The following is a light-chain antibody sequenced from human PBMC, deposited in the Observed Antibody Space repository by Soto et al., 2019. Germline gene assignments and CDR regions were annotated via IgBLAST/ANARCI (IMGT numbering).Light chain of an antibody. J-gene: IGLJ1*01. CDR3: SSYTSSRTLYV. CDR2: EVS. Sequence: QSALTQPASVSGSPGQSITISCTGTSSDVGGYNYVSWYQHHPGKAPKLMIYEVSNRPSGVSNRFSGSKSGNTASLTISGLQAEDEADYYCSSYTSSRTLYVFGTGTKLTVL. V-gene: IGLV2-14*01. CDR1: SSDVGGYNY.